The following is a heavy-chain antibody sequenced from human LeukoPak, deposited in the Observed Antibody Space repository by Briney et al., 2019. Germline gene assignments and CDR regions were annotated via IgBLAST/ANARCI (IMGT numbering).Heavy chain of an antibody. D-gene: IGHD3-22*01. V-gene: IGHV1-8*01. CDR1: GYTFTSYD. CDR3: ATPRPYDSSGHFRGYYFDY. CDR2: MNPNSGNT. Sequence: VASVKVSCKASGYTFTSYDINWVRQATGQGLEWIGWMNPNSGNTGYAQKFQGRVTMTRNTSISTAYMELSSLRSEDTAVYYCATPRPYDSSGHFRGYYFDYWGQGTLVTVSS. J-gene: IGHJ4*02.